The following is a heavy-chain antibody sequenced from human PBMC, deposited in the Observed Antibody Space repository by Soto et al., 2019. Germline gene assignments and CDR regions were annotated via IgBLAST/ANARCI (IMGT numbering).Heavy chain of an antibody. D-gene: IGHD4-4*01. CDR1: GGSISSYY. CDR2: IYTSGST. CDR3: ARVAVTLDYYGMDV. Sequence: QVQLQESGPGLVKPSETLSLTCTVSGGSISSYYWSWIRQPAGKGLEWIGRIYTSGSTNYNPSLKSRVTMSVDKSKNQCSLKLSSVTAADTAVYYCARVAVTLDYYGMDVWGQGTTVTVSS. J-gene: IGHJ6*02. V-gene: IGHV4-4*07.